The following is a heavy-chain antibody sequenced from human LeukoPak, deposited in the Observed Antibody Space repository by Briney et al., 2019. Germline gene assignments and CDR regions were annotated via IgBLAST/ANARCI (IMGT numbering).Heavy chain of an antibody. D-gene: IGHD3-22*01. V-gene: IGHV1-18*01. Sequence: ASVKVSCKASGYMFTSYGISWVRQAPGQGLEWMGWISTYNGNTNYAQKFQGRVTMTEDTSTDTAYMELSSLRSEDTAVYYCATARLYYYDSSGYYGYFDYWGQGTLVTVSS. CDR3: ATARLYYYDSSGYYGYFDY. CDR2: ISTYNGNT. J-gene: IGHJ4*02. CDR1: GYMFTSYG.